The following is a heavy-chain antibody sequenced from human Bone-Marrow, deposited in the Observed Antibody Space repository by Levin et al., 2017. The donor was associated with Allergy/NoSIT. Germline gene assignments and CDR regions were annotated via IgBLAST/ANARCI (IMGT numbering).Heavy chain of an antibody. D-gene: IGHD1-26*01. CDR3: AKHLRGSYWMDV. CDR2: ITGSGAGT. V-gene: IGHV3-23*01. Sequence: GGSLRLSCAASGFIFSSYGMSWVRQAPGKGLEWVSTITGSGAGTYYADSVKGRFTISRDISKDTVFLQMNSLRAEDTAIYYCAKHLRGSYWMDVWGQGTTVTVSS. J-gene: IGHJ6*02. CDR1: GFIFSSYG.